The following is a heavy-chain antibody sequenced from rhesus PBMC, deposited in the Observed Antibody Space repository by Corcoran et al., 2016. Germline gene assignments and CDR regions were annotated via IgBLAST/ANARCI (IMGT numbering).Heavy chain of an antibody. CDR2: INPKTGGT. Sequence: QVQLVQSGAEVKKPGASVKVSCKASGYTFTDYYMQWVRQAPGQGLEGRGRINPKTGGTNYAQKFQDRDTMTREPSTSTAYMELSSLRSEDTAVYYCARDGAAADPFDYWGQGVLVTVSS. D-gene: IGHD6-31*01. CDR1: GYTFTDYY. J-gene: IGHJ4*01. CDR3: ARDGAAADPFDY. V-gene: IGHV1-138*01.